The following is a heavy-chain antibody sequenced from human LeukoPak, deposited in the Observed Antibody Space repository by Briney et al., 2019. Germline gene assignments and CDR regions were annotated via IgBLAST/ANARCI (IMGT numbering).Heavy chain of an antibody. CDR3: ARDLNGGRIKEKEYSSSN. V-gene: IGHV3-30-3*01. CDR1: GFTFSSYA. D-gene: IGHD6-6*01. Sequence: GGSLRLSCAASGFTFSSYAMHWVRQAPGKGLEWVAVISYDGSNKYYADSVKGRFTISRDNSKNTLYLQMNSLRAEDTAVYYCARDLNGGRIKEKEYSSSNWGQGTLVTVSS. J-gene: IGHJ4*02. CDR2: ISYDGSNK.